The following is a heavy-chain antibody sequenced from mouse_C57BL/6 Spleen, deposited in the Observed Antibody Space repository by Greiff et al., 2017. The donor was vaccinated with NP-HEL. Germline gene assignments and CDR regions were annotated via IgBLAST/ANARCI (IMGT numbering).Heavy chain of an antibody. CDR1: GYTFTNYW. J-gene: IGHJ2*01. CDR2: IYPGGGYT. CDR3: AISYYYGSEYYFDG. V-gene: IGHV1-63*01. D-gene: IGHD1-1*01. Sequence: VQLQQSGAELVRPGTSVKMSCKASGYTFTNYWIGWAKQRPGHGLEWIGDIYPGGGYTNYNEKFKGKATLTADKSSSTAYMQFSSLTSEDSAIYDWAISYYYGSEYYFDGWGQGTTLTVSS.